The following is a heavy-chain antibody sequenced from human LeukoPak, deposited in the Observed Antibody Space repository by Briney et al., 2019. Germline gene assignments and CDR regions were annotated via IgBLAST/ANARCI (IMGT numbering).Heavy chain of an antibody. D-gene: IGHD5-24*01. CDR3: ARDHGDGYNDFDY. V-gene: IGHV1-46*01. J-gene: IGHJ4*02. CDR2: INPSGGST. Sequence: GASETVSCKASGYTFTSYYMHWVRQAPGQELEWMGIINPSGGSTSYAQKFQGRVTMTRDTSTSTVYMELSSLRSEDTAVYYCARDHGDGYNDFDYWGQGTLVTVSS. CDR1: GYTFTSYY.